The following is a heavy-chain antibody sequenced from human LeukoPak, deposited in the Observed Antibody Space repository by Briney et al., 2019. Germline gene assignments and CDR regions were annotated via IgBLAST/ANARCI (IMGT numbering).Heavy chain of an antibody. CDR3: ARGIAAAGFDY. CDR2: INSDGSTT. V-gene: IGHV3-74*01. CDR1: GFTFSSYW. D-gene: IGHD6-13*01. J-gene: IGHJ4*02. Sequence: GGSLRLSCAASGFTFSSYWMHWVRQAPGKGLVWVSRINSDGSTTSYADSVKGRFTISRDNAKNTLYLQMNSLRAEDTAVYYCARGIAAAGFDYRGQGTLVTVSS.